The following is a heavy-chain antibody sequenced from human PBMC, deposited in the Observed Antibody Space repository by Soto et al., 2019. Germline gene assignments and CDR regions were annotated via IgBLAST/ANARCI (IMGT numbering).Heavy chain of an antibody. CDR1: GFTFSSYA. V-gene: IGHV3-23*01. Sequence: GGSLRLSCAASGFTFSSYAMSWVRQAPGKGLEWVSAISGSGGSTYYADSVKGRFTISRDNSKNTLYLQMNSLRAEDTAVYYCAKNKQILGTCRGYDWDFDYWGQGTLVTVSS. J-gene: IGHJ4*02. D-gene: IGHD5-12*01. CDR2: ISGSGGST. CDR3: AKNKQILGTCRGYDWDFDY.